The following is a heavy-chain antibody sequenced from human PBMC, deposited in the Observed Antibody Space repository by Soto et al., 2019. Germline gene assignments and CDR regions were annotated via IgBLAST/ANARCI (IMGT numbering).Heavy chain of an antibody. CDR3: ASNYYDSSGHSSFDY. D-gene: IGHD3-22*01. J-gene: IGHJ4*02. CDR2: IYHSGTT. CDR1: GGSISSGGYS. Sequence: SETLSLTCAVSGGSISSGGYSWSWIRQPPGKGLEWIGYIYHSGTTYYNPSLKSRVIISVDRSKNQFSLKLSSVTAADTAVYYCASNYYDSSGHSSFDYWGQGTLVTVSS. V-gene: IGHV4-30-2*01.